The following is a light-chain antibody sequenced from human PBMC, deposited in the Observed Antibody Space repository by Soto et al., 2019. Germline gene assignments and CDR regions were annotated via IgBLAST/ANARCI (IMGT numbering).Light chain of an antibody. CDR2: DAS. Sequence: TQSPSTLSASVGDRVVITCRASQNINKWLAWYQQKPGKAPKFLIYDASTLETGVPSRFSGSGSGTEFTLTISSLQPDEFATYYCQQYNSYSPTVGQGTKVDIK. CDR3: QQYNSYSPT. J-gene: IGKJ1*01. CDR1: QNINKW. V-gene: IGKV1-5*01.